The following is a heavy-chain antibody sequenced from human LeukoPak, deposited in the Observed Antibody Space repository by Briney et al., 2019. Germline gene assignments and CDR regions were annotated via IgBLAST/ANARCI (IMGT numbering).Heavy chain of an antibody. V-gene: IGHV4-39*01. D-gene: IGHD6-19*01. CDR2: ISDRGRT. CDR3: ARHVSGSSDWYVDY. CDR1: GGSIRSTTYY. Sequence: PSETLSLTCTVSGGSIRSTTYYWGWIRQPPGKGLEWIGDISDRGRTYNNPSLKSRVTISVDTSKNQFSLKVSSVTAADTAVYYCARHVSGSSDWYVDYWGQGTLVTVSS. J-gene: IGHJ4*02.